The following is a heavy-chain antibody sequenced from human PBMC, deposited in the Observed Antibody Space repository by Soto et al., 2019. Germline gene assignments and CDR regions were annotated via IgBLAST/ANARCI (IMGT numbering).Heavy chain of an antibody. CDR2: ISSSSSYI. Sequence: PGGSLRLSCAASGFTFSSYSMNWVRQAPGKGLEWVSSISSSSSYIYYADSVKGRFTISRDNAKNSLYLQMNSLRAEDTAVYYCARDRGGSYYSDYWGQGTLVTVS. CDR1: GFTFSSYS. D-gene: IGHD1-26*01. J-gene: IGHJ4*02. CDR3: ARDRGGSYYSDY. V-gene: IGHV3-21*01.